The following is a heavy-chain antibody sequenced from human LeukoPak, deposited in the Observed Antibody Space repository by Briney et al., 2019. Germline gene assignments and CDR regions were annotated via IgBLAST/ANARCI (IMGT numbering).Heavy chain of an antibody. CDR1: GFTFSSYG. Sequence: GGTLRLSCAASGFTFSSYGMSWVRQAPGKGLEWVSATSGSGGSTYYADSVKGRFTISRDNSKNTLYLQMNSLRAEDTAVYYCARNSGWYGASWGQGTLVTVSS. V-gene: IGHV3-23*01. D-gene: IGHD6-19*01. CDR2: TSGSGGST. CDR3: ARNSGWYGAS. J-gene: IGHJ4*02.